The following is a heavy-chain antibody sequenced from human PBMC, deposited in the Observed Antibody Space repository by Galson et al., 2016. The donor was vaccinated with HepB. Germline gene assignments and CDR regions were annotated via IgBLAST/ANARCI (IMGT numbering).Heavy chain of an antibody. J-gene: IGHJ3*02. D-gene: IGHD5-12*01. CDR3: ASCGYNGYGYAFDI. Sequence: TLSLTCAVSGGSIGSGGYSWNWIRQPPGQGLEWIGRIYDSGTTYYNPSLKSRVTMSVDRSKNQFSLKLESVTAADTAVYYCASCGYNGYGYAFDIWGQGTMVTVSS. V-gene: IGHV4-30-2*01. CDR1: GGSIGSGGYS. CDR2: IYDSGTT.